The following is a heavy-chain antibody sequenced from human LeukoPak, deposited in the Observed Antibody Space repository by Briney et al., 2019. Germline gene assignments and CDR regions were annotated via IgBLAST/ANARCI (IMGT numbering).Heavy chain of an antibody. CDR3: ARCLRGSWFNWFDP. D-gene: IGHD3-10*01. J-gene: IGHJ5*02. V-gene: IGHV4-59*08. Sequence: SETLSLTCTVSGASLSPDYRSCIRQPPGKGLEWIEYIYYSGSTNYNPSLKSQVTISVDTSKTQFSLMLSSVAAADTAVYYCARCLRGSWFNWFDPWGQGTLVTVSS. CDR1: GASLSPDY. CDR2: IYYSGST.